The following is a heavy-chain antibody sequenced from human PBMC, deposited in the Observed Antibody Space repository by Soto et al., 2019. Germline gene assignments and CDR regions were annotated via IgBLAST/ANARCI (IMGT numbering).Heavy chain of an antibody. Sequence: QVQLVESGGAVVQPGKSLRLSCAASGFTFSSYGMYWVRQAPGKGLEWVAAISYDGSNNYHADSVKGRFTISRDNSKNTLYLQLNRLRTEDTAVYYCGKDIVKYTYGACDYWGQGVLVTVSS. CDR1: GFTFSSYG. J-gene: IGHJ4*02. CDR2: ISYDGSNN. V-gene: IGHV3-30*18. CDR3: GKDIVKYTYGACDY. D-gene: IGHD5-18*01.